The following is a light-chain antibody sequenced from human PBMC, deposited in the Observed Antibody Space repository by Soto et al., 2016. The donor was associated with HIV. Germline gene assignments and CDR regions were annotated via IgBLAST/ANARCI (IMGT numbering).Light chain of an antibody. J-gene: IGKJ4*01. CDR3: QQYSSLPLT. Sequence: DIQMTQSPSTLSASVGDRVTITCRASQSINSWLAWYQQKPGKAPKLLIYKASSLQSGVPSRFSGSGSGTELTLTISSLQPDDFATYYCQQYSSLPLTFGGGTKVEIK. CDR1: QSINSW. V-gene: IGKV1-5*03. CDR2: KAS.